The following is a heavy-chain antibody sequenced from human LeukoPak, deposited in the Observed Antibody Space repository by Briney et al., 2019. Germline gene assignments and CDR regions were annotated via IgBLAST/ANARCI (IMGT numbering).Heavy chain of an antibody. D-gene: IGHD5-18*01. CDR1: GGSFSGYY. CDR2: INHSGST. Sequence: TSETLSLTCAVYGGSFSGYYWSWIRQPPGKGLEWIWEINHSGSTNYNPSLKSRVTISVDTSKNQFSLKLSSVTAADTAVYYCARGLLIDVDTAMVSGMDVWGQGTTVTVSS. CDR3: ARGLLIDVDTAMVSGMDV. J-gene: IGHJ6*02. V-gene: IGHV4-34*01.